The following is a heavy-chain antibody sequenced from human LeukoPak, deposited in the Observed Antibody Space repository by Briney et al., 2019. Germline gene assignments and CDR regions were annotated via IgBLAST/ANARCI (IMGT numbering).Heavy chain of an antibody. CDR1: GGSLSSSGYY. V-gene: IGHV4-31*03. CDR3: ARDLGRIVGATGGLAFDV. CDR2: ICYSGST. D-gene: IGHD1-26*01. J-gene: IGHJ3*01. Sequence: SETLSLTCTVSGGSLSSSGYYWTWIRQHPVKGLEWIGYICYSGSTYYNPSLKSRVSISIDRSKTQFSLKLSSVTAADTAVYYCARDLGRIVGATGGLAFDVWGQGTAVTVSS.